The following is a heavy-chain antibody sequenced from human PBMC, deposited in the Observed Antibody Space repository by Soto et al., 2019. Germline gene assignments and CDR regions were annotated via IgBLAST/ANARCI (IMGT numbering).Heavy chain of an antibody. Sequence: GGSLRLSCAASGFTFSSYAMIWVRQAPGKGLEWVSAISGSGGSTYYADSVKGRFTISRDNSKNTLYLQMNSLRAEDTAVYYCAYSSFNCFGRIVVVPAATVDYWGQGTLVTVSS. V-gene: IGHV3-23*01. CDR1: GFTFSSYA. D-gene: IGHD2-2*01. J-gene: IGHJ4*02. CDR3: AYSSFNCFGRIVVVPAATVDY. CDR2: ISGSGGST.